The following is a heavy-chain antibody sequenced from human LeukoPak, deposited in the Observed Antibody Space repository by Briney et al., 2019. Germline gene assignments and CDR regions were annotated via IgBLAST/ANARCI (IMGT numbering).Heavy chain of an antibody. J-gene: IGHJ3*02. Sequence: GESLKISCKGSGYTFSNYWIGWVRQMPGKGLEWMGIIYPGDSDTRYSPSFQGQVTISADKSISTAYLQWSSLKASDTAMYYCARLREGDYGDYTDAFDIWGQGTMVTVSS. CDR3: ARLREGDYGDYTDAFDI. V-gene: IGHV5-51*01. CDR2: IYPGDSDT. D-gene: IGHD4-17*01. CDR1: GYTFSNYW.